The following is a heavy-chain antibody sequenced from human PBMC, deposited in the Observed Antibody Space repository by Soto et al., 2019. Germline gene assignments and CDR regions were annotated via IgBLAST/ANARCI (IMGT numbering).Heavy chain of an antibody. CDR1: GGSISSGDSY. CDR3: ARDACGTSRCSYYYGMDV. D-gene: IGHD2-21*01. V-gene: IGHV4-30-4*01. CDR2: IYYSGSI. Sequence: QVQLQESGPGLVTPSQTLSLTCTVSGGSISSGDSYWSWIRQPPGKGLEWIGYIYYSGSIFYNPSLESRVTISVDTSKHQFYLKLSSVTAADTAVYYCARDACGTSRCSYYYGMDVWGQGPTVTVSS. J-gene: IGHJ6*02.